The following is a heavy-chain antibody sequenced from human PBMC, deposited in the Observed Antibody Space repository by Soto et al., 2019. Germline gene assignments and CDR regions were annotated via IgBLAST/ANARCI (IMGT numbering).Heavy chain of an antibody. CDR3: ARVSFLAPVTGAEIFDF. CDR1: GYSFPSYD. CDR2: VNPNSGDT. J-gene: IGHJ3*01. D-gene: IGHD2-21*02. Sequence: ASVTVACKASGYSFPSYDMNWVRQAPGQGLEWMGWVNPNSGDTDYAQKFQDRVTMTTDTSIRTAYMELSSLRSEDTAVYYCARVSFLAPVTGAEIFDFWGQGTMVTVSS. V-gene: IGHV1-8*01.